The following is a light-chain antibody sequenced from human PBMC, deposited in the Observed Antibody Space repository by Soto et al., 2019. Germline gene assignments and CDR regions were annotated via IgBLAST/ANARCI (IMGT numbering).Light chain of an antibody. V-gene: IGKV3-20*01. CDR2: GAS. CDR3: QQYGDSPPEYT. CDR1: ESIVNNN. J-gene: IGKJ2*01. Sequence: IVLTQSPATLSVSPGERATLSCRASESIVNNNLAWYQQKPGQAPRLLISGASNRATGVPDRFSGSGSGSDFTLTIDRLEPEDFAVFYCQQYGDSPPEYTFGQGTKVDIK.